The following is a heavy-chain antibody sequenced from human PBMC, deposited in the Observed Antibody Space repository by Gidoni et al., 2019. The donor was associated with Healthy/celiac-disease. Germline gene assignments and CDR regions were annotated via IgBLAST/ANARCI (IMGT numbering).Heavy chain of an antibody. CDR2: IYYSGST. V-gene: IGHV4-31*03. J-gene: IGHJ6*02. Sequence: QVQLQESGPGLVKPSQTLSLTCTVSGGSISSGGYYWSWIRQHPGKGLEWIGYIYYSGSTYYNPSLKSRVTISVDTSKNQFSLKLSSVTAADTAVYYCARAIVTGTTADYYYYGMDVWGQGTTVTVSS. CDR1: GGSISSGGYY. D-gene: IGHD1-20*01. CDR3: ARAIVTGTTADYYYYGMDV.